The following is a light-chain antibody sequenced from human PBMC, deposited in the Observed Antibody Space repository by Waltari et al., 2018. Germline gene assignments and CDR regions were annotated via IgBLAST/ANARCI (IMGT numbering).Light chain of an antibody. CDR3: SSYRRSDIVV. Sequence: QSALTQPASVSGSPGQSITISCTGTSSDVGGSNYVSWYQHHPGKAPKIMIYDVNDRPSGVSNRFSGSKSGNTASLTISGLQAEDEADYYCSSYRRSDIVVFGGGTKLTVL. V-gene: IGLV2-14*03. CDR1: SSDVGGSNY. J-gene: IGLJ2*01. CDR2: DVN.